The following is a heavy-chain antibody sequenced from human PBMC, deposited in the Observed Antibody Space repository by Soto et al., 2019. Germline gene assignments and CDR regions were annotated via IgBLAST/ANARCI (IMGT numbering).Heavy chain of an antibody. Sequence: QVQLVQSGAEVKKPGASVKVSCKASGYTFTSYGISWVRQAPGQGLEWMGWISAYNGNTNYAQKLQGRVNMTTDPSTSTAYLELRSLRSDDTAVYYCARDIDRYNPKSRFDYWGQGTLVTVSS. CDR1: GYTFTSYG. CDR2: ISAYNGNT. CDR3: ARDIDRYNPKSRFDY. J-gene: IGHJ4*02. V-gene: IGHV1-18*01. D-gene: IGHD1-1*01.